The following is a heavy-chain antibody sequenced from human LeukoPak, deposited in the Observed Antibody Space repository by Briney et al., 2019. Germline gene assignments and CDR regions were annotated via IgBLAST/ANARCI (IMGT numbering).Heavy chain of an antibody. J-gene: IGHJ6*03. CDR3: TREYYYYYMDV. CDR1: GSTFSGSA. Sequence: GGSLRLSCAASGSTFSGSAMHWVRQAPGKGLEWVGRIRSKANSYATAYAASVKGRFTISRDDSKNTAYLQMNSLKTEDTAVYYCTREYYYYYMDVWGKGTTVTVSS. CDR2: IRSKANSYAT. V-gene: IGHV3-73*01.